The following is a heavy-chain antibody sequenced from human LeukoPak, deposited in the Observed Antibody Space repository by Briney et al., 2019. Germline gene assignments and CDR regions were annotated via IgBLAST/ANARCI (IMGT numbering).Heavy chain of an antibody. Sequence: SETLSLTCAVYGGSFSGYYWRWIRQPPGKGLEWIEEINHSGSTYYNPSLKSRVTISVDTSKNQFSLKLSSVTAADTAVYYCARVRYYYDSSGYYRTSHHYYYYYYMDVWGKGTTVTVSS. V-gene: IGHV4-34*01. CDR2: INHSGST. J-gene: IGHJ6*03. CDR3: ARVRYYYDSSGYYRTSHHYYYYYYMDV. CDR1: GGSFSGYY. D-gene: IGHD3-22*01.